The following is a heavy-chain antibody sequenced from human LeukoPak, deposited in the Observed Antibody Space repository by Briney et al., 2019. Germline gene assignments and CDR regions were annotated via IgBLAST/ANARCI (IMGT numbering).Heavy chain of an antibody. V-gene: IGHV4-34*01. CDR1: GSSFSSYY. Sequence: PSETLSLTCAVYGSSFSSYYWSWIRQPPGKGLEWIGEINHSGTTKYNPSLKSRVTISVDTSKNQFSLKLRSETAADTAVYYCARMGERYYDFWSGKLEADNWGQGTLVTVSS. CDR3: ARMGERYYDFWSGKLEADN. D-gene: IGHD3-3*01. CDR2: INHSGTT. J-gene: IGHJ4*02.